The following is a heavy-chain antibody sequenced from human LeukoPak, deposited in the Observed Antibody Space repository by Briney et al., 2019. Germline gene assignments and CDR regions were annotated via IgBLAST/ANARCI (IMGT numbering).Heavy chain of an antibody. CDR3: ATGGGWEPSSGVVTHIDV. J-gene: IGHJ6*03. CDR2: IWYDGSKK. Sequence: GGSLRLSCAASGFSFDTHGMHWVRQAPGKGLEWVAVIWYDGSKKYYADSVKGRFTISRDNAKNTLYLQMSSLRVEDTAVYYCATGGGWEPSSGVVTHIDVWGKGTTVTVSS. CDR1: GFSFDTHG. D-gene: IGHD3-3*01. V-gene: IGHV3-33*03.